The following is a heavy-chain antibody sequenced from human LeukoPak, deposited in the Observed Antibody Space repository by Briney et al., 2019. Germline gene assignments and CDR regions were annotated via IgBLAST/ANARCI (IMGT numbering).Heavy chain of an antibody. CDR2: ISGSGTST. D-gene: IGHD3-22*01. J-gene: IGHJ4*02. V-gene: IGHV3-23*01. CDR3: AKASMIVVVITPFDY. CDR1: GSTFNDYA. Sequence: GGSLRLSCAASGSTFNDYAMIWVRQAPGKGLEWVSGISGSGTSTYYADSVKGRFTIFRDNSQNTLYLQMNSLRAEDTAVYYCAKASMIVVVITPFDYWGQGTLVTVSS.